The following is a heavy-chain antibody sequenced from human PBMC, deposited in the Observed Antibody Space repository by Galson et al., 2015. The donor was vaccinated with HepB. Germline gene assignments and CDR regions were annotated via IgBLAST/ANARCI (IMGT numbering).Heavy chain of an antibody. CDR1: GYTFTSYD. Sequence: SVKVSCKASGYTFTSYDINWVRQATGQGLEWMGWMNPNSGNTGYAQKFQGRVTMTRNTSISTAYMELSSLRSEDTAVYYCARVGSSPLNYYYYMDVWGKGTTVTVSS. J-gene: IGHJ6*03. CDR2: MNPNSGNT. V-gene: IGHV1-8*01. CDR3: ARVGSSPLNYYYYMDV. D-gene: IGHD6-6*01.